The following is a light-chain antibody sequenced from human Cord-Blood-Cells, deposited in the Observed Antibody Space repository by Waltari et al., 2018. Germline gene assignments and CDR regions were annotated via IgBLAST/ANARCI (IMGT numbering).Light chain of an antibody. CDR1: RGSIASNS. Sequence: NFMLTQPHSVSEYPGKTVTISRTGSRGSIASNSAQWSQQRPGSAPPTVIYEDNQRPSGVPDRFSGSIDSSSNSASLTISGLKTEDEADYYCQSYDSSNHWVFGGGTKLTVL. CDR2: EDN. V-gene: IGLV6-57*02. CDR3: QSYDSSNHWV. J-gene: IGLJ3*02.